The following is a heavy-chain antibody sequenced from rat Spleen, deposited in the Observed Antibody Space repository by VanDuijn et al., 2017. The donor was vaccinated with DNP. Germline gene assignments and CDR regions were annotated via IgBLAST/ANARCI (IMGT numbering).Heavy chain of an antibody. CDR3: ATRTTGIFDY. CDR1: GFTFSDFP. CDR2: ISTSGSRT. D-gene: IGHD1-9*01. J-gene: IGHJ2*01. Sequence: EVQLVESGGGLFQPGRSMKLSCAASGFTFSDFPMAWVRQAPKKGLEWVATISTSGSRTYYPDSVKGRFTISRDNAKSSLYLQMNSLKSEDTATYFCATRTTGIFDYWGQGVMVTVSS. V-gene: IGHV5-46*01.